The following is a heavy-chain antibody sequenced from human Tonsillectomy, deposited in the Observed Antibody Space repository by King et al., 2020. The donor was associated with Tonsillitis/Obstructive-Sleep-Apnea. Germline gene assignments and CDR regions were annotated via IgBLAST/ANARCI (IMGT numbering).Heavy chain of an antibody. CDR2: ISWNSGSI. CDR1: GFTFDDYA. CDR3: VISEGVSSWYSDAFDI. J-gene: IGHJ3*02. V-gene: IGHV3-9*01. D-gene: IGHD6-13*01. Sequence: VQLVESGGGLVQPGRSLRLSCAASGFTFDDYAMHWVRQAPGKGLEWVSGISWNSGSIGYADSVKGRFTISRDNAKNSLYLQMNSLRAEDTALYYCVISEGVSSWYSDAFDIWGQGTMVTVSS.